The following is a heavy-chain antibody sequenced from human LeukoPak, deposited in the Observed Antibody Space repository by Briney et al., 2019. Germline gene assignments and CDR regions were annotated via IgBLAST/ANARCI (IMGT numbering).Heavy chain of an antibody. J-gene: IGHJ5*02. V-gene: IGHV3-23*01. Sequence: GGSLRLSCAASGFTFSDHYMDWVRQAPGKGLEWVSAISGSGGSTYYADSVKGRFTISRDNSKNTLYLQVNSLRAEDTAVYYCAKEAVWLASSHNWFDPWGQGTLVTVSS. CDR3: AKEAVWLASSHNWFDP. D-gene: IGHD6-19*01. CDR1: GFTFSDHY. CDR2: ISGSGGST.